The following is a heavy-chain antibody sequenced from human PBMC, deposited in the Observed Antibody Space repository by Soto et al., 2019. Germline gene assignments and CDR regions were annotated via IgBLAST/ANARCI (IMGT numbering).Heavy chain of an antibody. CDR2: INYSGST. Sequence: SETLSLTCTVSGGSISSDDDYWSWIRQPPGKGLEWTGYINYSGSTYYNPSLQSRVIISVDASKNQFSLKLSSVTAADTAVYYRDRGLGADIFDYWGPGILVTVYS. CDR3: DRGLGADIFDY. D-gene: IGHD3-9*01. CDR1: GGSISSDDDY. J-gene: IGHJ4*02. V-gene: IGHV4-30-4*01.